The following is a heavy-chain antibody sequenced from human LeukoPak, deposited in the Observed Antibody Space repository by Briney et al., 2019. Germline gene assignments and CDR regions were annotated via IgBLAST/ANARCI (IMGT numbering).Heavy chain of an antibody. V-gene: IGHV3-9*01. Sequence: PGGSLRLSCAASGFTFDDYAMHWVRQAPGKGLEWVSGISWNSGSIGYADSMKGRFTISRDNAKNSLYLQMNSLRAEDTALYYCAKAVAAAGTCYFDYWGQGTLVTVSS. D-gene: IGHD6-13*01. CDR3: AKAVAAAGTCYFDY. J-gene: IGHJ4*02. CDR2: ISWNSGSI. CDR1: GFTFDDYA.